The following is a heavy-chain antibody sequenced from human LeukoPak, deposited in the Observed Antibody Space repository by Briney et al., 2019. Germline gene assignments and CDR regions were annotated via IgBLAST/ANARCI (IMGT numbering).Heavy chain of an antibody. CDR1: GFTVGSGR. V-gene: IGHV3-53*05. CDR3: AKGNNAYGTFHY. D-gene: IGHD5-12*01. Sequence: GGSLRLSCAASGFTVGSGRRMSWVRQAPGEGLEWISTIYSDDATNYGDSVKGRFTISRDNSKNTLYLQMTSLRAEDTALYYCAKGNNAYGTFHYWGQGTLVTVSS. J-gene: IGHJ4*02. CDR2: IYSDDAT.